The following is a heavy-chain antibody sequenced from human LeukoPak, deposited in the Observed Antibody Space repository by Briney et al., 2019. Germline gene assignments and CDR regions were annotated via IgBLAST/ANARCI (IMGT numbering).Heavy chain of an antibody. CDR1: GGSISSYY. CDR3: ARDSGTTGEVKFDP. V-gene: IGHV4-59*12. J-gene: IGHJ5*02. Sequence: SETLSLTCTVSGGSISSYYWSWIRQPPGKGLEWVGYIYYSGSTNYNPSLKSRVTISVDKSKNQFSLKLSSVTAADTAVYYCARDSGTTGEVKFDPWGQGILVTVSS. D-gene: IGHD3-10*01. CDR2: IYYSGST.